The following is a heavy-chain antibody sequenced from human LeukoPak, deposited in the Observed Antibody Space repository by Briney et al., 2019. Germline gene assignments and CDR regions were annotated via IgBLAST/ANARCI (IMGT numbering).Heavy chain of an antibody. D-gene: IGHD3-22*01. Sequence: PSETLSLTCTVSGGSISSGGYYWSWIRQHPGKGLEWIGYIYYSGSTYYNPSLKSRVTVSVDTSNNQFSLRLSSVTAADTAVYYCARGGRYYDSRGYHREYYFDFWGQGTLVTVSS. CDR1: GGSISSGGYY. J-gene: IGHJ4*02. CDR2: IYYSGST. CDR3: ARGGRYYDSRGYHREYYFDF. V-gene: IGHV4-31*03.